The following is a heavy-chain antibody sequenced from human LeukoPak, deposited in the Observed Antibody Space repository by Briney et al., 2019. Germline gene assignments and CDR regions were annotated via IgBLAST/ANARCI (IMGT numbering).Heavy chain of an antibody. V-gene: IGHV4-59*01. J-gene: IGHJ2*01. CDR3: ARGPLHHLSSWPFWYFDL. CDR2: ILHSGST. D-gene: IGHD6-13*01. Sequence: SETLSLTCTVSGDSISSSYWSWIRQPPGKGLEWIGYILHSGSTNNNPSLQSRVTISLDTSKNKFSLNLTSVTAADTAVYFCARGPLHHLSSWPFWYFDLWGRGTLVTVSS. CDR1: GDSISSSY.